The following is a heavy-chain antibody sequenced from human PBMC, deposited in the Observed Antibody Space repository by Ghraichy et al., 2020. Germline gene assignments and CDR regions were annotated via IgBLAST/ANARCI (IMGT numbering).Heavy chain of an antibody. D-gene: IGHD2-15*01. CDR1: GFTFSSYS. V-gene: IGHV3-48*02. CDR3: AREKGYCSGGSCHSGRKRGDWEGNWFDP. Sequence: WGSLRLSCAASGFTFSSYSMNWVRQAPGKGLEWVSYISSSSSTIYYADSVKGRFTISRDNAKNSLYLQMNSLRDEDTAVYYCAREKGYCSGGSCHSGRKRGDWEGNWFDPWGQGTLVTVSS. J-gene: IGHJ5*02. CDR2: ISSSSSTI.